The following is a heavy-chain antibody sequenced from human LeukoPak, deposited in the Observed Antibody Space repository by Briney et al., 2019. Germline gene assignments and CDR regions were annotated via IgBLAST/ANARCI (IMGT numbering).Heavy chain of an antibody. CDR1: GGTFSRDV. CDR2: IIPVLGVA. D-gene: IGHD6-19*01. Sequence: ASVTVSCTYSGGTFSRDVISWVRQPPGQGLERKGRIIPVLGVANYAQKFQGRVTITADKSTSTAYMELSSLRYEDTAVYYCAREQTVANYFDYWGQGTLVTVSS. V-gene: IGHV1-69*04. CDR3: AREQTVANYFDY. J-gene: IGHJ4*02.